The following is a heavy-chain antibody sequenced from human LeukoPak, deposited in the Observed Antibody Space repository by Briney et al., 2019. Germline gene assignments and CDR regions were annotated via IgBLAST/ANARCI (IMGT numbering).Heavy chain of an antibody. D-gene: IGHD1-26*01. J-gene: IGHJ4*02. V-gene: IGHV4-31*03. CDR3: ARHKTGGTYPLDY. Sequence: PSETLSLTCTVSGGSISTGGYYWSWIRQHPGKGLEWIGSIFESGGTYYNPSLKSRLTISLDTSKNQFSLKVTSVTAADTAVYYCARHKTGGTYPLDYWGQGTLVTVSS. CDR1: GGSISTGGYY. CDR2: IFESGGT.